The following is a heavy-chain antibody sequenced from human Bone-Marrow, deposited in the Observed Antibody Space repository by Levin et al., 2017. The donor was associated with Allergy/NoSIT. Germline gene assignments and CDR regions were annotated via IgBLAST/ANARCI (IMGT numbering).Heavy chain of an antibody. D-gene: IGHD7-27*01. V-gene: IGHV4-59*01. CDR2: IYYSGST. J-gene: IGHJ6*02. Sequence: SETLSLTCTVSGGSINNYYWSWIRQPPEKGLEWIGHIYYSGSTSYNPSLKSPVTISLDTSKNQFSLKLSSVTAADTAVYSCARSWGGVMDVWGQGTTVTVSS. CDR3: ARSWGGVMDV. CDR1: GGSINNYY.